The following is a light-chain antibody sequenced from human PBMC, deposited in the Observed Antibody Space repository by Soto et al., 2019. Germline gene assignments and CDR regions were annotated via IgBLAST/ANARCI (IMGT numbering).Light chain of an antibody. CDR1: SGHSNYA. V-gene: IGLV4-69*01. CDR2: VNSGGSH. J-gene: IGLJ7*01. Sequence: QLVLTQSPSASASLGASVKLTCTLSSGHSNYAIAWHQQQPEQGPRYLMKVNSGGSHIKGDGIPSRFSGSSSGAERYLFISSLQYDDEADYYCWTWCTGSAIVVFGGGTQLTVL. CDR3: WTWCTGSAIVV.